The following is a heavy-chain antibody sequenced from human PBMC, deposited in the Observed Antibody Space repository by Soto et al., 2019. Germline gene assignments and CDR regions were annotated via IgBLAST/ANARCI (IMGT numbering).Heavy chain of an antibody. D-gene: IGHD3-22*01. CDR1: GGTFTSYG. CDR3: ARDTYYYDSSGYWTFDS. CDR2: ISAYNGNT. Sequence: ASVKVSCKASGGTFTSYGISWVRQAPGQGLEWMGWISAYNGNTKYSQKFQGRVTITRDTSASTAYMELSSLRSEDTAVYYCARDTYYYDSSGYWTFDSWGQGPLVTVSS. V-gene: IGHV1-18*01. J-gene: IGHJ4*02.